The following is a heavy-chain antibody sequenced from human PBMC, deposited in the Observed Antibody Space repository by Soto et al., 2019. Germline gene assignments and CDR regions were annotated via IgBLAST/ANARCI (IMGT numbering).Heavy chain of an antibody. CDR3: ARVRYYDRNFEY. D-gene: IGHD3-16*01. CDR2: IKQDGSEK. Sequence: PGGSLRLSCAASGFIFTSYWMSWVRQAPGKGLEWVASIKQDGSEKYYVDPVKGRFTISRDNAKNSVYLQMNSLRAEDTAVYYCARVRYYDRNFEYWGQGTLVTVSS. CDR1: GFIFTSYW. V-gene: IGHV3-7*05. J-gene: IGHJ4*02.